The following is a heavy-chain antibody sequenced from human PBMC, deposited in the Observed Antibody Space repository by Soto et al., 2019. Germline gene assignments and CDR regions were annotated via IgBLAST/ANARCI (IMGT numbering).Heavy chain of an antibody. CDR3: APLSVSLSGPYGIHV. J-gene: IGHJ6*02. CDR2: MLYSGLT. CDR1: GYSVSSSDYY. D-gene: IGHD2-15*01. V-gene: IGHV4-39*01. Sequence: PSETLSLTCSVSGYSVSSSDYYWAWFRQPTGKGLEWIGSMLYSGLTYYNPSLKSRVTLSCDTSKNQFSVRLNSVTASDTAVYYCAPLSVSLSGPYGIHVWGQGTTVTVSS.